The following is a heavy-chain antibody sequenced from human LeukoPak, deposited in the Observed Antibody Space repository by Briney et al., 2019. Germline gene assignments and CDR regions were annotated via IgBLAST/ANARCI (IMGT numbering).Heavy chain of an antibody. Sequence: SETLSLTCTVSGGSISSSSYYWGWIRQPPGKGLEWIGSIYYSGSTYYNPSLKSRVTISVDTSKNQFSLKLSSVTAADTAVYYCARELEIAAADWGNWFDPWGQGTLVTVSS. CDR1: GGSISSSSYY. V-gene: IGHV4-39*07. D-gene: IGHD6-13*01. CDR2: IYYSGST. CDR3: ARELEIAAADWGNWFDP. J-gene: IGHJ5*02.